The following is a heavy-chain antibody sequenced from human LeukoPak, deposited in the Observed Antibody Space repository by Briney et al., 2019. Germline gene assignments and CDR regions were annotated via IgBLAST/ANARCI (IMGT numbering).Heavy chain of an antibody. CDR2: IYYSGST. D-gene: IGHD3-10*01. J-gene: IGHJ3*02. Sequence: SETLSLTCTVSGGSISSSSYYWGWIRQPPGKGLEWIGSIYYSGSTYYNPSLKSRVTISVDTFKNQFSLKLSSVTAADTAVYYCAGEGMVRGVIQIRIDAFDIWGQGTMVTVSS. CDR1: GGSISSSSYY. V-gene: IGHV4-39*01. CDR3: AGEGMVRGVIQIRIDAFDI.